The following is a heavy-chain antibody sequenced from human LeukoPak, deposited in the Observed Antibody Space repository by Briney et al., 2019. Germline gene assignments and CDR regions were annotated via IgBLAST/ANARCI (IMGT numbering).Heavy chain of an antibody. CDR2: ISSSSSYI. CDR1: GFTFSSYA. V-gene: IGHV3-21*01. J-gene: IGHJ6*02. Sequence: GGSLRLSCAASGFTFSSYAMSWVRQAPGKGLEWVSSISSSSSYIDYADSVKGRFTISRDNAKNSLYLQMNSLRAEDTAVYYCARDLPPAPWNGMDVWGQGTTVTVSS. D-gene: IGHD2-2*01. CDR3: ARDLPPAPWNGMDV.